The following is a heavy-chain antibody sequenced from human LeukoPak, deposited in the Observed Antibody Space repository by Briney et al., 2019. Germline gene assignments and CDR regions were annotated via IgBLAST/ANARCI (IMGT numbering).Heavy chain of an antibody. CDR3: ARDLGTLLFLEGFDP. Sequence: SETLSLTCSVSSGFNTSHFWSWIRQAAGKRPEWIGRIYTAGNTNYSPSLRSRVTMSVDTSKNEFNLKLKSVTAADTAVYYCARDLGTLLFLEGFDPWGHGILVTVSS. CDR1: SGFNTSHF. J-gene: IGHJ5*02. D-gene: IGHD3-3*01. CDR2: IYTAGNT. V-gene: IGHV4-4*07.